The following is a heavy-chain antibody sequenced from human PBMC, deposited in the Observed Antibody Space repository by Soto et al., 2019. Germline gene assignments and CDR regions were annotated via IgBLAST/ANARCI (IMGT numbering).Heavy chain of an antibody. CDR2: IIPIFGTA. CDR1: GGTFSSYA. J-gene: IGHJ4*02. V-gene: IGHV1-69*13. D-gene: IGHD3-9*01. CDR3: ASRILTGYYYFDY. Sequence: ASVKVSCKASGGTFSSYAISWVRQAPGQGLEWMGGIIPIFGTANYAQKFQGRVTITADESTSTAYMELSSLRSEDTAVYYCASRILTGYYYFDYWGQGTLVTVSS.